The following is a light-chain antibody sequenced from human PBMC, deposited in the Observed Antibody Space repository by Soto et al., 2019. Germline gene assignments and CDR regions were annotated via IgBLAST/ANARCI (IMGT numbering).Light chain of an antibody. V-gene: IGLV2-14*03. J-gene: IGLJ2*01. CDR2: DVN. CDR3: NSYSSGSTPCVV. CDR1: SSDIGAYNY. Sequence: QSALTQPASVSGSPGQSITISCTGASSDIGAYNYVSWYQQHPGKAPKLIVYDVNSRPSGVSIRFSGSKSGNTASLTISGLQAEDEADYYCNSYSSGSTPCVVFGGGTKLTVL.